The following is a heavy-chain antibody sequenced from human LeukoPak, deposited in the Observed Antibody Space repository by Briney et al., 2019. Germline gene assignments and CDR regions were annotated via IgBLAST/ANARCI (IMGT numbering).Heavy chain of an antibody. CDR3: AKSYGSGSDDAFDI. J-gene: IGHJ3*02. D-gene: IGHD3-10*01. CDR1: GFTFSSYA. CDR2: ISGSGGST. V-gene: IGHV3-23*01. Sequence: GGSPRLSCAASGFTFSSYAVSWVRQAPGKGLEWVSAISGSGGSTYYADSVKGRFTISRDNSKKTLYLQMNSLRAEDTAVYYCAKSYGSGSDDAFDIWGQGTMVTVSS.